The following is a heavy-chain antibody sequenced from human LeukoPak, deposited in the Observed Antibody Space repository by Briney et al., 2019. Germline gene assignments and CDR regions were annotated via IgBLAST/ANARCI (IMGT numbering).Heavy chain of an antibody. CDR1: GGSFSGYY. J-gene: IGHJ4*02. CDR2: INHSGST. D-gene: IGHD3-10*01. V-gene: IGHV4-34*01. Sequence: SETLPLTCAVYGGSFSGYYWSWIRQPPGKGLEWIGEINHSGSTNYNPSLKSRVTISVDTSKNQSSLKLSSVTAADTAVYYCARGGGYYGSGSYYFDYWGQGTLVTVSS. CDR3: ARGGGYYGSGSYYFDY.